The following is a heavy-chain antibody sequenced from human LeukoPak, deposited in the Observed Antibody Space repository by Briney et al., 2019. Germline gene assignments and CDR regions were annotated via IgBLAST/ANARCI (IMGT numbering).Heavy chain of an antibody. V-gene: IGHV1-18*01. CDR2: ISAYNGNT. J-gene: IGHJ4*02. D-gene: IGHD3-10*01. CDR3: ARVYYYRSGSYP. Sequence: ASVKVSCKASGYTFTSYAMNWVRQAPGQGLEWMGWISAYNGNTNYAQKLQGRVTMTTDTSTSTAYMELRSLRSDDTAVYYCARVYYYRSGSYPWGQGTLVTVSS. CDR1: GYTFTSYA.